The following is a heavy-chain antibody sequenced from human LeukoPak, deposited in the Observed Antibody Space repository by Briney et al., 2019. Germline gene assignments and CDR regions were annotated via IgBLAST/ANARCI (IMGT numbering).Heavy chain of an antibody. CDR1: GIAVSSNY. V-gene: IGHV3-66*01. CDR2: TYVSGNT. CDR3: PREVGS. Sequence: GGSLSLSCAVSGIAVSSNYISWVRQAPGKGLEWLSVTYVSGNTYYADSVKGRFIVSRDNSKNTLYLEMNSQRVEDTGVYYCPREVGSWGQGTLVTVSS. D-gene: IGHD1-26*01. J-gene: IGHJ5*02.